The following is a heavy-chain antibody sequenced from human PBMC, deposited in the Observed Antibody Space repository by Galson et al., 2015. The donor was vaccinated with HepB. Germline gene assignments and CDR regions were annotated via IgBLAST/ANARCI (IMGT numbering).Heavy chain of an antibody. J-gene: IGHJ4*02. D-gene: IGHD5-12*01. V-gene: IGHV1-2*02. CDR3: AKTSGYGFGRLAGANDY. Sequence: SVKVSCKASGYTFTGYYMHWVRQAPGQGLEWMGWINPNSGGTNYAQKFQGRVTMTRDTSISTAYMELSRLRSDDTAVYYCAKTSGYGFGRLAGANDYWGQGTLVTVSS. CDR1: GYTFTGYY. CDR2: INPNSGGT.